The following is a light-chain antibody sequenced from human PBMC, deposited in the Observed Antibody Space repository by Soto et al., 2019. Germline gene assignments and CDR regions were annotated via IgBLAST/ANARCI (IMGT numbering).Light chain of an antibody. CDR2: EVS. V-gene: IGKV2D-29*01. CDR3: LQHNTFPRT. J-gene: IGKJ1*01. Sequence: DVVMTQTPLSLSVTPGQPASISCNFSQRLLHRDGKTYLYWYLQKPGQPPQLLIYEVSNRFSGVTDRFSGSGSGTEFTLTISSLQPEDFATYYCLQHNTFPRTFGQGTKVDIK. CDR1: QRLLHRDGKTY.